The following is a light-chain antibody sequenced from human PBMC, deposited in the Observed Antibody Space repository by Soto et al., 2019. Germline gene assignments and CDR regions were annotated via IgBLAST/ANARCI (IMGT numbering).Light chain of an antibody. V-gene: IGKV1-39*01. Sequence: DIQMTQSPSSLSASVGDRVTITCRASQTISSYLNWYQHKPGKAPKLLIYAASSLQSGVPSRFSGSGSGTDFTLTLSRLQPEDFATYYCQQSHSIPYTFGQGTKLEIK. J-gene: IGKJ2*01. CDR1: QTISSY. CDR3: QQSHSIPYT. CDR2: AAS.